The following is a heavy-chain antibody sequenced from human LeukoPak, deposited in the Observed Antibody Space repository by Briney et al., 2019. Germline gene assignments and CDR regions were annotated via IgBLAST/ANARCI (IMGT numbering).Heavy chain of an antibody. CDR1: GGSFSGYY. V-gene: IGHV4-34*01. J-gene: IGHJ6*03. Sequence: SETLSLTCAVYGGSFSGYYWSWIRQPPGKGLEWIGEINHSGSTNRNPSLKSRVTISVDTSKNQFSLKLSSVTAADTAVYYCARVVSGLWFGEFYYYYMDVWGKGTTVTVSS. D-gene: IGHD3-10*01. CDR3: ARVVSGLWFGEFYYYYMDV. CDR2: INHSGST.